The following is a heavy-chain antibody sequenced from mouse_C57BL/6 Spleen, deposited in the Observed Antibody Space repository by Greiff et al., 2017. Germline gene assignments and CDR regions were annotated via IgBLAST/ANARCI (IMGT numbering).Heavy chain of an antibody. J-gene: IGHJ3*01. V-gene: IGHV5-4*03. CDR2: ISDGGSYT. Sequence: EVKLMESGGGLVKPGGSLKLSCAASGFTFSSYAMSWVRQTPEKGLEWVATISDGGSYTYYPDNVKGRFTISRDKAKNNLYLQMSHLKSEDTAMYYCARGGAVVATPFAYWGQGTLVTVAA. D-gene: IGHD1-1*01. CDR3: ARGGAVVATPFAY. CDR1: GFTFSSYA.